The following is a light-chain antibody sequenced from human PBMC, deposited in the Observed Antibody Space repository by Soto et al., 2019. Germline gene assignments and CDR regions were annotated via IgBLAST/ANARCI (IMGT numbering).Light chain of an antibody. Sequence: DIQMTQSPTSLSASVGDRVTITCRASQTINKNLNWYRHKLGKAPELLIYDASDSQAGVPSRFSGSGSGTDFTLIISGLQPADFATYYYQQSYNSPYTFGQGTKLEIK. CDR2: DAS. V-gene: IGKV1-39*01. CDR1: QTINKN. CDR3: QQSYNSPYT. J-gene: IGKJ2*01.